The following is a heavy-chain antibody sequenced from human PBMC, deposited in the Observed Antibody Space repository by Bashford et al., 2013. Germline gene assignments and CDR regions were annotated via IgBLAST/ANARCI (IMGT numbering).Heavy chain of an antibody. CDR3: AMSVSSDCWECLDV. CDR1: GFTFSRYY. CDR2: INAEGSDK. Sequence: GSLRLSCAVSGFTFSRYYMSWVRQAPGKGLEWVANINAEGSDKNYVDSVRGRFTVSRDIAENSVHLQMNSLRAEDTAVYYCAMSVSSDCWECLDVVGPRDHGHRLL. D-gene: IGHD3-22*01. J-gene: IGHJ6*02. V-gene: IGHV3-7*01.